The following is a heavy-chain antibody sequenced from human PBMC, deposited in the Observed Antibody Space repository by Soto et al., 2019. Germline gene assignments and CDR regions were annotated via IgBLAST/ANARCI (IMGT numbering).Heavy chain of an antibody. J-gene: IGHJ4*02. V-gene: IGHV1-2*02. CDR1: GYTFTGHY. CDR2: IGPESGAT. Sequence: GASVKVSCKASGYTFTGHYIHWVRQAPEQGPEWMGEIGPESGATRYAQKFQGRVTMTRDMSITTVYMELNNLSPDDTAVYYCARDLAKGGGSAGFDYWGQGTLVTVSS. D-gene: IGHD1-26*01. CDR3: ARDLAKGGGSAGFDY.